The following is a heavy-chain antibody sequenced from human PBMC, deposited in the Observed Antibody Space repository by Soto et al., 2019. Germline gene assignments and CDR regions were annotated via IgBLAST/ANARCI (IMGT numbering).Heavy chain of an antibody. D-gene: IGHD2-21*01. Sequence: SATLSLTCTFSGDSISSGVYYWSWIRQHPGKGLEWIGYIYYSGSTYYNPSLKSRVTISVDTSKNQFSLKLSSVTAADTAVYYCAASCVACGGFNYYGMDVWGQGTTVTVS. CDR2: IYYSGST. CDR1: GDSISSGVYY. V-gene: IGHV4-31*03. CDR3: AASCVACGGFNYYGMDV. J-gene: IGHJ6*02.